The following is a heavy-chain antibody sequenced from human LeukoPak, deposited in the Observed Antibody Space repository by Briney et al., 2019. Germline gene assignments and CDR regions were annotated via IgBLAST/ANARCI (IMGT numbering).Heavy chain of an antibody. J-gene: IGHJ2*01. V-gene: IGHV3-48*02. Sequence: GGSLRLSCAASGFIFTSYSMNWVRQAPGKGLEWVSYISTGSDTIYYTDSVKGRFIISRDNAKNSLYLQMNSLGDEDTAVYYCARDALHPRWYFDLWGRGTLLTVSS. CDR3: ARDALHPRWYFDL. CDR2: ISTGSDTI. CDR1: GFIFTSYS.